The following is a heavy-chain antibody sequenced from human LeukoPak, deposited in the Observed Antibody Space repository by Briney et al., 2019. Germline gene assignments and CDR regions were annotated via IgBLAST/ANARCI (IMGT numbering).Heavy chain of an antibody. CDR3: AGDTYGMDV. CDR1: GYSISSGYY. J-gene: IGHJ6*04. CDR2: IYHSGST. V-gene: IGHV4-38-2*01. D-gene: IGHD3-10*01. Sequence: SETLSLTCAVSGYSISSGYYWGWIWQPPGKGLEWIGSIYHSGSTYYNPPLKSRVTISVDTSKNQFSLKLSSVTAADTAVYYCAGDTYGMDVWGKGTTVTVSS.